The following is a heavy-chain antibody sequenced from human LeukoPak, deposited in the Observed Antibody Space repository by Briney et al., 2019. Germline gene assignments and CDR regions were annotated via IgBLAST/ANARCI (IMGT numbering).Heavy chain of an antibody. Sequence: PGGSLRLSCAASGFTFSSYEMNWVRQAPGKGPEWVSYISSSGSTIYYADSVKGRFTISRDNAKNSLYLQMNSLRAEDTAVYYFARDRGIWWAYEHAEYFDYWGQGTLVTVSS. J-gene: IGHJ4*02. CDR1: GFTFSSYE. CDR3: ARDRGIWWAYEHAEYFDY. CDR2: ISSSGSTI. V-gene: IGHV3-48*03. D-gene: IGHD3-3*02.